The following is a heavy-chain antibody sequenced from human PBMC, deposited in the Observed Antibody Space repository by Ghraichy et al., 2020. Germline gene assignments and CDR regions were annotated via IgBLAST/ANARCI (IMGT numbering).Heavy chain of an antibody. CDR1: GGSISSSSYY. V-gene: IGHV4-39*07. Sequence: SETLSLTCTVSGGSISSSSYYWGWIRQPPGKGLEWIGSIYYSGSTYYNPSLKSRVTISVDTSKNQFSLKLSSVTAADTAVYYCARHNSEYIVVVVAATVPNWFDPWGQGTLVTVSS. CDR3: ARHNSEYIVVVVAATVPNWFDP. D-gene: IGHD2-15*01. J-gene: IGHJ5*02. CDR2: IYYSGST.